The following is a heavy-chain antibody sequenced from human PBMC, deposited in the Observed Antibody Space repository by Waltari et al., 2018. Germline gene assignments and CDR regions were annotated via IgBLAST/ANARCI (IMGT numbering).Heavy chain of an antibody. CDR3: ARRSYDFWSGYPPRTFDY. CDR1: GGSISSSSYY. J-gene: IGHJ4*02. Sequence: QLQLQESGPGLVKPSETLSLTCTVSGGSISSSSYYWGWIRQPPGKGLEWIGSIYYSGRTYYNPSLKSRVTISVDTSKNQFSLKLSSVTAADTAVYYCARRSYDFWSGYPPRTFDYWGQGTLVTVSS. CDR2: IYYSGRT. V-gene: IGHV4-39*01. D-gene: IGHD3-3*01.